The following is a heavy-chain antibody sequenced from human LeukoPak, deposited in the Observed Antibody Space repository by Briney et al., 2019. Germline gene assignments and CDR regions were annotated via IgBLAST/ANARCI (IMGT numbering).Heavy chain of an antibody. J-gene: IGHJ4*02. Sequence: ASVKVSCKASGYTFTTYGISWVRQAPGQRLEWMGWINAGNGNTKYSQKFQGRVTITRDTSASTAYMELSSLRSEDTAVYYCARDSYYDSSGYWASRDWGQGTLVTVSS. D-gene: IGHD3-22*01. CDR1: GYTFTTYG. CDR2: INAGNGNT. V-gene: IGHV1-3*01. CDR3: ARDSYYDSSGYWASRD.